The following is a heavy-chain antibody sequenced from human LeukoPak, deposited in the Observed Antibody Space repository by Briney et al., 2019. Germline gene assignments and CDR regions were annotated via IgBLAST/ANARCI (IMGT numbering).Heavy chain of an antibody. CDR1: GYSFTSYW. Sequence: GEPLKISCKGSGYSFTSYWIAWVRQMPGKGLEWMGIIYPGDSDTRYSPSFQGQVTISADKSISTAYLQWSSLKASDTAMYYCARVGPPDRYCSGGSCYSPPFDYWGQGTLVTVSS. CDR3: ARVGPPDRYCSGGSCYSPPFDY. D-gene: IGHD2-15*01. V-gene: IGHV5-51*01. J-gene: IGHJ4*02. CDR2: IYPGDSDT.